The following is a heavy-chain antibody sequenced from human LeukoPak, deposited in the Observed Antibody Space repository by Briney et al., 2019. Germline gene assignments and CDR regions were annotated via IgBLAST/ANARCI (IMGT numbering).Heavy chain of an antibody. J-gene: IGHJ3*02. CDR2: IYYSGST. D-gene: IGHD1-1*01. V-gene: IGHV4-59*08. CDR1: GGSSISYY. CDR3: ASRDDYDAFDI. Sequence: SETLSPTCTVSGGSSISYYWTWIRQPPGKAMEWIGFIYYSGSTHYNPSLKSRVTISVDTSKNHFSLRLSSVTAADTAVYYCASRDDYDAFDIWGQGTLVTVSS.